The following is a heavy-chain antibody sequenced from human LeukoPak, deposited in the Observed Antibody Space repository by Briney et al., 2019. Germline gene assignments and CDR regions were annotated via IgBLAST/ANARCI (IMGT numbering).Heavy chain of an antibody. D-gene: IGHD2-2*01. J-gene: IGHJ4*02. CDR3: AKKGSLVSPGNYFDY. CDR1: GFTFSSYA. V-gene: IGHV3-23*05. Sequence: GGSLRLSCAASGFTFSSYAMSWVRQAPVEGLEWVSSLDGSGSATYYADSVKGRFTISRDNSKNTLYPQMDSLRAEDTAVYYCAKKGSLVSPGNYFDYWGQGTLVTVSS. CDR2: LDGSGSAT.